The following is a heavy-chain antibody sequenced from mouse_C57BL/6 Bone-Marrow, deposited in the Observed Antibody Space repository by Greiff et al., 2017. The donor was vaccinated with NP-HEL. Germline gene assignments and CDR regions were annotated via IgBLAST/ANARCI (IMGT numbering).Heavy chain of an antibody. CDR2: INPGSGGA. CDR1: GYAFTNYL. Sequence: QVQLQQSGAELVRPGTSVKVSCKASGYAFTNYLIEWVKQRPGQGLEWIGVINPGSGGANYNEKFKGKATLTADKSSSTAYMQLSSLTSEDSAVYFCARSRADSSGYWGQGTSVTVSS. D-gene: IGHD3-2*02. J-gene: IGHJ4*01. CDR3: ARSRADSSGY. V-gene: IGHV1-54*01.